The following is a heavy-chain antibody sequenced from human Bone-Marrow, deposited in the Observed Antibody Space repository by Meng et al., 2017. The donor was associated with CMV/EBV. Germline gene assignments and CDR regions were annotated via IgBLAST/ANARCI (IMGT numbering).Heavy chain of an antibody. D-gene: IGHD2-21*01. J-gene: IGHJ3*02. V-gene: IGHV1-2*02. CDR3: ATDSLSLDAFDI. Sequence: ASVKVSCKASGYTFTSYDINWVRQATGQGLEWMGWINPNSGATNYAQKFQGRVTMTRDTSISTAYMELSRLTSDSTAVYYCATDSLSLDAFDIWGQGTLVTV. CDR1: GYTFTSYD. CDR2: INPNSGAT.